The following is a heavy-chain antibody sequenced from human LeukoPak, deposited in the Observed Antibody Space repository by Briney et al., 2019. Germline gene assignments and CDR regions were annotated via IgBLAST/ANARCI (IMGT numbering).Heavy chain of an antibody. CDR3: ARAKRIDGSFDY. Sequence: ASVKVSCKASGYTFTSYDINWVRQATGQGLEWMGWMNPNSGNTGYAQKFQGRVTMTRNTSISTAYMELSSLRSEDTAVYYCARAKRIDGSFDYWGQGTLVTVSS. J-gene: IGHJ4*02. V-gene: IGHV1-8*01. CDR1: GYTFTSYD. D-gene: IGHD2/OR15-2a*01. CDR2: MNPNSGNT.